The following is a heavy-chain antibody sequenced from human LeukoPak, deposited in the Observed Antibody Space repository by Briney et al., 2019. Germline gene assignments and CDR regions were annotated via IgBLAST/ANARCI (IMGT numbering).Heavy chain of an antibody. J-gene: IGHJ4*02. CDR3: ARDLEDYNNYGEMAI. D-gene: IGHD4-11*01. V-gene: IGHV3-21*01. CDR1: GFTFSSYT. CDR2: ISTSSSYK. Sequence: PGGSLRLSYAVSGFTFSSYTMSWVRQAPGKGLEWVSTISTSSSYKYYADSVKGRFTISRDNAKNSLYLQMNSLRAEDTAVYYCARDLEDYNNYGEMAIWGQGALVTVSS.